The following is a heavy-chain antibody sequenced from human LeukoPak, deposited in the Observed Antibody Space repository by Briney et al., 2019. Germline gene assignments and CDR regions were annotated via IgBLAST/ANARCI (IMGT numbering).Heavy chain of an antibody. CDR3: AKDHYGDYFSTGAFDI. J-gene: IGHJ3*02. D-gene: IGHD4-17*01. V-gene: IGHV3-23*01. CDR2: ISGSGGST. CDR1: GFTFSSFD. Sequence: PGGSLRLSCAASGFTFSSFDMSWVRQAPGEWLEWVSAISGSGGSTYNADSVKGRFTISRDNSKNTMYLQMNSLRAEDTAVYYCAKDHYGDYFSTGAFDIWGQGTTVIVSS.